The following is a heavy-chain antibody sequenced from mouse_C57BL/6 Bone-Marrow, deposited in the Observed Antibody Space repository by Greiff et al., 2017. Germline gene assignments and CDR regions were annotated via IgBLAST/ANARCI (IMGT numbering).Heavy chain of an antibody. V-gene: IGHV3-8*01. CDR3: ERDAGSSYWYFDV. CDR2: ISYSGST. J-gene: IGHJ1*03. D-gene: IGHD1-1*01. Sequence: EVKLMESGPGLAKPSQTLSLTCSVTGYSITSYYWNWIRKFPGNKLEYMGYISYSGSTYYTPSLKSRISIPRVTSKNQYYLQLNSVTTEDTATYYCERDAGSSYWYFDVWGTGTTVTVSS. CDR1: GYSITSYY.